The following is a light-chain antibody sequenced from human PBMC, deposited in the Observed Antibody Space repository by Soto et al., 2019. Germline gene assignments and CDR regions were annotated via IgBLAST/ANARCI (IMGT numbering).Light chain of an antibody. Sequence: QSALTQPASVSGSPGQSITISCTGTSSDVGGYNYVSWYQQHPGKAPKLMIYDVSNRLSGVSNRFSGSKSGNTASLTISGVQAEDEADYYCSSYTSSSTVVFGGGTKLTVL. CDR3: SSYTSSSTVV. V-gene: IGLV2-14*01. CDR1: SSDVGGYNY. J-gene: IGLJ2*01. CDR2: DVS.